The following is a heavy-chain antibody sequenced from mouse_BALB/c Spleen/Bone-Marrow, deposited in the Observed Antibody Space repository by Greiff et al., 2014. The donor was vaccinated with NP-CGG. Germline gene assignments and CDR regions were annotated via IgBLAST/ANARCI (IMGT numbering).Heavy chain of an antibody. CDR3: TRDGKGNYDYAMDY. CDR2: ISSGGSYT. V-gene: IGHV5-6-4*01. Sequence: VQRVESGGGLVKPGGSLKLSCAASGFTFSSYTMSWVRQTPEKRLEWVATISSGGSYTYYPDSVKGRFTISRDNAKNTLYLQMSSLKSEDTAMYYCTRDGKGNYDYAMDYWGQGTSVTVSS. D-gene: IGHD2-1*01. CDR1: GFTFSSYT. J-gene: IGHJ4*01.